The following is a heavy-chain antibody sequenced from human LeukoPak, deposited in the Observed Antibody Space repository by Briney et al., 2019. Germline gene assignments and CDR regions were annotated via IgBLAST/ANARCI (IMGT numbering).Heavy chain of an antibody. J-gene: IGHJ6*02. CDR3: ARAYFTDGMDV. Sequence: TSETLSLTCTVSGGSISSYYWSWIRQPPGKGLEWIGYIYYSGSTNYNPSLKSRVTISVDTSKNQFSLKLSSVTAADTAVYYCARAYFTDGMDVWGQGTTVTVSS. V-gene: IGHV4-59*01. D-gene: IGHD2/OR15-2a*01. CDR2: IYYSGST. CDR1: GGSISSYY.